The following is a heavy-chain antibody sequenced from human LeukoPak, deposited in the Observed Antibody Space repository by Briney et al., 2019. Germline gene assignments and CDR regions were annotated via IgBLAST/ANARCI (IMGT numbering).Heavy chain of an antibody. J-gene: IGHJ4*02. CDR2: IYYSGST. D-gene: IGHD3-10*01. Sequence: SETLSLTCTLSGGSFSSYYWSWIRQPPGKGLEWIGYIYYSGSTNYNPSLKSRVTISVDTSKNQFSLKLSSVTAADTAVYYCAGNPSGLTLYYFDYWGQGTLVTVSS. V-gene: IGHV4-59*08. CDR1: GGSFSSYY. CDR3: AGNPSGLTLYYFDY.